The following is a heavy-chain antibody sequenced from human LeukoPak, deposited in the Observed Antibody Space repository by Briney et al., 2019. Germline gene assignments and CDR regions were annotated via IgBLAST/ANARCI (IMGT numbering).Heavy chain of an antibody. J-gene: IGHJ6*03. CDR2: ISGSGGST. Sequence: PGGSLRLSCAASGFTFSSYAMSWVRQAPGKGLEWVSAISGSGGSTYYADSVKGRFTISRDNSKNTLYLQMNSLRAEDTAVYSCAKDNSHYYCYYMDVWGKGTTVTVSS. D-gene: IGHD5-18*01. CDR3: AKDNSHYYCYYMDV. CDR1: GFTFSSYA. V-gene: IGHV3-23*01.